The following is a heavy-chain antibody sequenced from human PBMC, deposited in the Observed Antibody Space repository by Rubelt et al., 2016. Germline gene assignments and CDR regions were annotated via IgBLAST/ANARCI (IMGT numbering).Heavy chain of an antibody. V-gene: IGHV3-66*01. D-gene: IGHD2-2*01. CDR2: IYSGGST. CDR1: GFTFSGDW. CDR3: ARERGGQLNDAFDI. J-gene: IGHJ3*02. Sequence: EFGGGVVQPGRSLRLSCAASGFTFSGDWIHWVRRVPGKGLVWVSVIYSGGSTYYADSVKGRFTISRDNSKNTLYLQMNSLRAEDTAVYYCARERGGQLNDAFDIWGQGTMVTVSS.